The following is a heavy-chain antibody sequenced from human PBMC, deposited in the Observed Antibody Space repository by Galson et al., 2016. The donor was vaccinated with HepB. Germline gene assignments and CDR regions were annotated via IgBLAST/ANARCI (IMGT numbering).Heavy chain of an antibody. Sequence: PALVKPTQTLTLPCTFTGFSLTSGGVSVGWSRQSPGKALEWLALNDWDDDKYYNTSLQTILTISQDTLRNQAVLTLTDMDPVDTATYYCARFFVNRMYGDYNRNFGVFDYWGQGTLVAVSS. CDR2: NDWDDDK. D-gene: IGHD4-17*01. V-gene: IGHV2-70*01. CDR1: GFSLTSGGVS. J-gene: IGHJ4*02. CDR3: ARFFVNRMYGDYNRNFGVFDY.